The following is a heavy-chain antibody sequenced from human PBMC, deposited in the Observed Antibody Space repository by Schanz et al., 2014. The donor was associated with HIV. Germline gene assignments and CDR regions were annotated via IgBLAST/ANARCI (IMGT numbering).Heavy chain of an antibody. CDR2: ISGSGGKT. D-gene: IGHD4-17*01. CDR1: GFTFSDYA. V-gene: IGHV3-23*01. J-gene: IGHJ2*01. Sequence: EVQLLESGGGLVQPGGSLRLSCTTSGFTFSDYAMSWVRQAPGKGLEWVSAISGSGGKTYYADSVKGRFTISRDNSRNTLYLQMNTLRAEDTAVYYCAKGYGDYYWYFDLWGRGTLVTVSS. CDR3: AKGYGDYYWYFDL.